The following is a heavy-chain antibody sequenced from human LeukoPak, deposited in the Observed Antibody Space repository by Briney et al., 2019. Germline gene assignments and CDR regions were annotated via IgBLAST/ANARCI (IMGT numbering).Heavy chain of an antibody. D-gene: IGHD7-27*01. J-gene: IGHJ4*02. CDR1: GFTFRNHW. CDR3: ARNNWGIDY. V-gene: IGHV3-74*01. CDR2: INNDGSGT. Sequence: PGGSLRLSCAASGFTFRNHWMHWVRQAPGKGLVWVARINNDGSGTSHADSVEGRFTISRDNAKDTLYLQMNSLRVEDTAVYYCARNNWGIDYWGQGTLVAVSS.